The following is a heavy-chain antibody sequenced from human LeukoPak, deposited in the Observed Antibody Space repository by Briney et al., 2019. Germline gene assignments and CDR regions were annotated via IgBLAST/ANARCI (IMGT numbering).Heavy chain of an antibody. Sequence: GRSLRLSCAASGFTFSSYGMHWVRQAPGKGLGSVAVISYDGSNKYYADSVKGRFTISRDNSKNTLYLQMNSLRAEDTAVYYCAGIAVAGTRGFDYWGQGTLVTVSS. D-gene: IGHD6-19*01. V-gene: IGHV3-30*03. CDR3: AGIAVAGTRGFDY. J-gene: IGHJ4*02. CDR1: GFTFSSYG. CDR2: ISYDGSNK.